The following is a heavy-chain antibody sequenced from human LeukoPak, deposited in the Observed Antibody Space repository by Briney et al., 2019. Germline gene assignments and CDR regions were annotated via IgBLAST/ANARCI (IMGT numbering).Heavy chain of an antibody. J-gene: IGHJ4*02. CDR2: IYQSGST. D-gene: IGHD1-26*01. V-gene: IGHV4-30-2*01. CDR1: GYSISSGGYS. CDR3: ARHQYRGRSSLVDF. Sequence: PSETLSLTCAVSGYSISSGGYSWSWIRQPPGKGLEWIGYIYQSGSTYYNPSLKSRVTISVDRSKNQFSLKLYSVPAADTAVYYCARHQYRGRSSLVDFWGQGTLVTVSS.